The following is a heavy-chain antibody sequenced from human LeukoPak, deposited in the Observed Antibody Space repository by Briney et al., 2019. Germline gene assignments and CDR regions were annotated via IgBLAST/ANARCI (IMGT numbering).Heavy chain of an antibody. Sequence: SETLSLTCTVSGGSISSYYWSWIRQPPGKGLEWIGYIYYSGSTNSNPSPKSRVTISVDTSKNQLSLKLISVTAADTGVYYCARSTLAMLFDYWGQGTLVTVSS. D-gene: IGHD2/OR15-2a*01. CDR1: GGSISSYY. CDR2: IYYSGST. J-gene: IGHJ4*02. V-gene: IGHV4-59*08. CDR3: ARSTLAMLFDY.